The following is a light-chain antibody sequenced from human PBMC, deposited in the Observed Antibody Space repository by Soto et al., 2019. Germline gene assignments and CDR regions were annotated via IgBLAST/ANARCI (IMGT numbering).Light chain of an antibody. CDR3: QEYNSYPWK. V-gene: IGKV1-5*03. CDR2: KAS. Sequence: DVQITQAPSTLSASVGGRVTITRRASQSISRWLAWYQQKPGTAPTLLIYKASTLESRVPSNFSGSGSGTEFTLTISSMQPEDCATYYCQEYNSYPWKFGQGAKVDIK. J-gene: IGKJ1*01. CDR1: QSISRW.